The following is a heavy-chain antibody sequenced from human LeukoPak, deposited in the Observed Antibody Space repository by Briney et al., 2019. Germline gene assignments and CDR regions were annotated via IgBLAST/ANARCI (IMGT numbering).Heavy chain of an antibody. CDR3: AKWGKIAVAGTGPDY. D-gene: IGHD6-19*01. CDR1: GFTFSSYG. Sequence: QPGGSLRLSCAASGFTFSSYGMHWVRQAPGKGLEWVAVISYDGSNKYYADSVKGRFTISRDNSKNTLYLQMNSLRAEDTAVYYCAKWGKIAVAGTGPDYWGQGTLVTVSS. J-gene: IGHJ4*02. V-gene: IGHV3-30*18. CDR2: ISYDGSNK.